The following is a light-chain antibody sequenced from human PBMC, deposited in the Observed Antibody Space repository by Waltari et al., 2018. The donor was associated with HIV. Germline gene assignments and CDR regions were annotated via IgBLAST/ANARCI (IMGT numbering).Light chain of an antibody. CDR3: QVWDGRGDPVI. CDR2: DVR. V-gene: IGLV3-21*02. CDR1: NIAATKS. J-gene: IGLJ2*01. Sequence: SYVLTQPPSVSVAPGQTARITCGGNNIAATKSVHWYRLNPGQAPVVGIYDVRDRPSGIPDRFSGSSSGDTATLTISRAEAGDEADYYCQVWDGRGDPVIFGGGTKLAVV.